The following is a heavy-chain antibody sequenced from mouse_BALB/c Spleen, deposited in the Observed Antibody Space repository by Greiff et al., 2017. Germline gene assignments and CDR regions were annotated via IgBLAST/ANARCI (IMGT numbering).Heavy chain of an antibody. J-gene: IGHJ4*01. Sequence: QVQLKQSGPGLVQPSQSLSITCTVSGFSLTSYGVHWVRQSPGKGLEWLGVIWSGGSTDYNAAFISRLSISKDNSKSQVFFKMNSLQADDTAIYYCARNLCYYGNYGIDYAMDYWGQGTSVTVSS. D-gene: IGHD2-1*01. CDR3: ARNLCYYGNYGIDYAMDY. CDR2: IWSGGST. V-gene: IGHV2-4-1*01. CDR1: GFSLTSYG.